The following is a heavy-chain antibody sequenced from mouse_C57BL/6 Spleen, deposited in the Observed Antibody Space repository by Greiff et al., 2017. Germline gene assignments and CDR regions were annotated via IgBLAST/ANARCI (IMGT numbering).Heavy chain of an antibody. J-gene: IGHJ2*01. CDR2: INPSSGYT. CDR3: SRSVVGSAYYFDY. CDR1: GYTFTSYT. V-gene: IGHV1-4*01. Sequence: VQLQQSGAELARPGASVKLSCKASGYTFTSYTMHWVKQRPGQGLEWIGYINPSSGYTKYNQKFKDKATLTVDKSSSTAYMQRSSLTSEDSAVYYCSRSVVGSAYYFDYWGQGTTLTVSS. D-gene: IGHD1-1*01.